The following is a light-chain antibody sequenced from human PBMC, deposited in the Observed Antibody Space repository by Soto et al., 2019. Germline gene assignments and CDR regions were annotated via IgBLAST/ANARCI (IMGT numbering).Light chain of an antibody. CDR2: WAS. V-gene: IGKV4-1*01. J-gene: IGKJ3*01. Sequence: DIVMTQSQESLAVSLGERATINCKSSQSVLYSSNNKNYLAWYQQSPGQPPKVLIYWASTRESGVPDRFSGSGSGTDVTLTISSLQAEDVAVYYCQQYYNTPFTFGPGTKVHIK. CDR3: QQYYNTPFT. CDR1: QSVLYSSNNKNY.